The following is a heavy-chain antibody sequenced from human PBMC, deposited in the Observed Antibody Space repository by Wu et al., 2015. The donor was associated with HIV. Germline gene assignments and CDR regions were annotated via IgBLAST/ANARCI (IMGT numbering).Heavy chain of an antibody. D-gene: IGHD3-9*01. CDR2: INPNSGGT. V-gene: IGHV1-2*02. CDR1: GYRFTGYY. Sequence: QVQLVQSGAEVKKPGASMKVSCKASGYRFTGYYLHWVRQAPGQGLEWMGWINPNSGGTNSAQEISRAGSPFDQGGDTSVTTAYMELNNVTSETTNGQIYIIXRGKLRYFDQPLPAVMDVWGQRDH. CDR3: IIXRGKLRYFDQPLPAVMDV. J-gene: IGHJ6*02.